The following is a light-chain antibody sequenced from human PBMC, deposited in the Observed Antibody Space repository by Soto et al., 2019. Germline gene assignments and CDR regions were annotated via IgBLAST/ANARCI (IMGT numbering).Light chain of an antibody. V-gene: IGKV1-5*03. Sequence: DIHMTQSPSTLSASVGDRITITCRASQDVSQWLAWYQHKPGKAPKLLIYKASTLESGVSSRFSGRGSGTEFPLTITNLQPDDFATYYCQQYSSDLYTFGQGTKVDIK. J-gene: IGKJ2*01. CDR1: QDVSQW. CDR2: KAS. CDR3: QQYSSDLYT.